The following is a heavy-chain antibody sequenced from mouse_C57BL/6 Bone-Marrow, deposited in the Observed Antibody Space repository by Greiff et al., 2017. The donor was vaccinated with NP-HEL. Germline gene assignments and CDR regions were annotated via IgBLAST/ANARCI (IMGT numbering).Heavy chain of an antibody. J-gene: IGHJ2*01. Sequence: QVQLQQSGAELVKPGASVKISCKASGYTFTDYYINWVKQRPGQGLEWIVKIGPGSGSTYYNEKFKGKATLTADKSSSTAYMQLSSLTSEDSAVYFCAREDSNYGYWGQGTTLTVSS. CDR2: IGPGSGST. V-gene: IGHV1-77*01. CDR1: GYTFTDYY. D-gene: IGHD2-5*01. CDR3: AREDSNYGY.